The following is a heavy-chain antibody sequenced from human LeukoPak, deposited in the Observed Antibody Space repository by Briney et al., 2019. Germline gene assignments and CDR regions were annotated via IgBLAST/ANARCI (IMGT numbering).Heavy chain of an antibody. D-gene: IGHD2-2*01. CDR3: AKAYGYCTTTSCSHEEFDY. CDR1: GFTFRTYG. CDR2: IWYDGSNK. V-gene: IGHV3-30*02. J-gene: IGHJ4*02. Sequence: GRSLRLSCAASGFTFRTYGMHWVRQAPGKGLEWVAFIWYDGSNKYYADSVKGRFAISRDNSKNTLYLQMNSLRAEDTAVYYCAKAYGYCTTTSCSHEEFDYWGQGTLVTVSS.